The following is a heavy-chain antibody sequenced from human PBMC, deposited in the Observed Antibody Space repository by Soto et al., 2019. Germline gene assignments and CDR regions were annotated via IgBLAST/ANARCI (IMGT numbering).Heavy chain of an antibody. V-gene: IGHV3-23*01. CDR1: GFTFNTYA. Sequence: GSLRLSCAASGFTFNTYAMTLVRQAPGKGLEWVSAISGGGDTTSYADSVKGRFTVSRDGSKNTLYLQMSSLRAEDTALYYCAKGRGGSGSLTPRVDFWGQGTLVTVSS. CDR2: ISGGGDTT. D-gene: IGHD3-10*01. J-gene: IGHJ4*02. CDR3: AKGRGGSGSLTPRVDF.